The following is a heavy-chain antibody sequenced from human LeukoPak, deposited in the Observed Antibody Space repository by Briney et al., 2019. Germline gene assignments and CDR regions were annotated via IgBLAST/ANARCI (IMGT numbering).Heavy chain of an antibody. CDR3: ARDFDMGITPGDDFDF. J-gene: IGHJ4*02. V-gene: IGHV3-21*01. CDR2: IGASGADT. Sequence: GGSQRLSCAASGFTFSNAWMSWVRQAPGKGLEWVPVIGASGADTYYADSVKGRFTISRDNARNTVFLQMNSLRAEDTAVYYCARDFDMGITPGDDFDFWGQGTLVTVSS. CDR1: GFTFSNAW. D-gene: IGHD3-9*01.